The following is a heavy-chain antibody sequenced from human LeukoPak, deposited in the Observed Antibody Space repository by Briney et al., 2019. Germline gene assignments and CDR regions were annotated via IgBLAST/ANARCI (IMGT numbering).Heavy chain of an antibody. CDR2: LFYTGST. V-gene: IGHV4-61*01. CDR3: ARVGVAAAGKSAVFDY. CDR1: GASVSNNNYY. J-gene: IGHJ4*02. Sequence: SETLSLTCSVSGASVSNNNYYWSWIRQSPGRGLEWIGYLFYTGSTNYNPSLKSRVTLSVDTSKNQFSLKLNSVTAADTAIYYCARVGVAAAGKSAVFDYWGQGTLVTVSS. D-gene: IGHD6-13*01.